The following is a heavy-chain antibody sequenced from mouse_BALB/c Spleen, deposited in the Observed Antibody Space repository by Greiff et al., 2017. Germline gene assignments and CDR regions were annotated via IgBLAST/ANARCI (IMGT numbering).Heavy chain of an antibody. D-gene: IGHD2-3*01. CDR3: NACDGYPHYFDY. CDR1: GYTFTSYW. CDR2: IDPSDSYT. V-gene: IGHV1-69*02. Sequence: VKLQQPGAELVKPGASVKLSCKASGYTFTSYWMHWVKQRPGQGLEWIGEIDPSDSYTNYNQKFKGKATLTVDKSSSTAYMQLSSLTSEDSAVYYCNACDGYPHYFDYWGQGTTLTVSS. J-gene: IGHJ2*01.